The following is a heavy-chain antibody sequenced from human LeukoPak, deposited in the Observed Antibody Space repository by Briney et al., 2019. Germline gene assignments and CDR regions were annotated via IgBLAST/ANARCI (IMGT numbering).Heavy chain of an antibody. Sequence: GGSLRLSCAVSGFTFCNTAMGWVRQAPGKGLEWVATLSSGGNTHYADSVQGRFTISRDSSKNMLYLQMNSLGVEDTAMYYCAKKVTGNGYHPFDYWGQGALVTVSS. V-gene: IGHV3-23*01. CDR3: AKKVTGNGYHPFDY. CDR2: LSSGGNT. D-gene: IGHD2-2*03. CDR1: GFTFCNTA. J-gene: IGHJ4*02.